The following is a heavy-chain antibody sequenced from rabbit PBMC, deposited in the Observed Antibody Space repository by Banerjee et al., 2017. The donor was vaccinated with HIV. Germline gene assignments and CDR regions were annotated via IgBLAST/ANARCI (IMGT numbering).Heavy chain of an antibody. CDR1: GIDFSSYYY. D-gene: IGHD6-1*01. Sequence: QEQLEESGGGLVKPGASLTLTCKASGIDFSSYYYMCWVRQAPGKGLEWIACIYSVNNGHTYYANWAKGRFTISKTSSTTVTLQMTSLTAADTATYFCARDHYTYGGVGYAYATFNLWGPGTLVTDS. CDR2: IYSVNNGHT. V-gene: IGHV1S45*01. J-gene: IGHJ4*01. CDR3: ARDHYTYGGVGYAYATFNL.